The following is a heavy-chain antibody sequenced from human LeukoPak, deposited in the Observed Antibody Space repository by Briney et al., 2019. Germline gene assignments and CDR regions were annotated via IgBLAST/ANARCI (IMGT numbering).Heavy chain of an antibody. CDR2: IIPVFGTA. CDR3: ARHYRQLSGSYSSFDY. Sequence: SVKVSCKASGGTFSSYAISWVRQAPGQGLEWMGGIIPVFGTANYAQKFQGRVTITTDESTSTAYMELSSLRSEDTAVYYCARHYRQLSGSYSSFDYWGQGTLVTVSS. D-gene: IGHD1-26*01. V-gene: IGHV1-69*05. J-gene: IGHJ4*02. CDR1: GGTFSSYA.